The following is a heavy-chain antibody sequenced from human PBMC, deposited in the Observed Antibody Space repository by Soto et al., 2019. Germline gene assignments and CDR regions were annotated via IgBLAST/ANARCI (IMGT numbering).Heavy chain of an antibody. V-gene: IGHV1-18*04. Sequence: ASVKVSCPASGYPCTTYGLSWLLQAPGQGLEWLGWISAYNGNTNYAQKFQGRVTMTTDTPTSTAYMELRSLRSDDTAVYYCAIHSQDASPRLFDACGQGTLVTV. CDR3: AIHSQDASPRLFDA. J-gene: IGHJ5*02. D-gene: IGHD1-26*01. CDR1: GYPCTTYG. CDR2: ISAYNGNT.